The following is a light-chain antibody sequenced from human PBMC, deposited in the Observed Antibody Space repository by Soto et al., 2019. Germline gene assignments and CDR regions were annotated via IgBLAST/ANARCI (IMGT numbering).Light chain of an antibody. CDR1: QSVDSW. CDR2: KAS. V-gene: IGKV1-5*03. CDR3: QQYTGYPKT. J-gene: IGKJ2*01. Sequence: DVQLTQSPSTLSASVGDTVTITCRASQSVDSWLAWYQQKTGKAPKLIIYKASILETDVPSRFSGGGSGTEFTLSISGLQPDDLATHYCQQYTGYPKTFGQGTKLEI.